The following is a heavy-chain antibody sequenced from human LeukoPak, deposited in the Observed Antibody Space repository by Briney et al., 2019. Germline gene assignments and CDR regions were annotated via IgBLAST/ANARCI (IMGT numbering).Heavy chain of an antibody. V-gene: IGHV3-21*01. D-gene: IGHD5-12*01. CDR1: GFAFSGDN. Sequence: PGGSLRLSCAASGFAFSGDNMNWVRQAPGKGLEWVSFIGTSGSYIKYADSVKGRFTISRDNAKNSLYLQMNSLRAEDTAMYLCARDRAIDIRAYDIWGQGTMVTVSS. J-gene: IGHJ3*02. CDR2: IGTSGSYI. CDR3: ARDRAIDIRAYDI.